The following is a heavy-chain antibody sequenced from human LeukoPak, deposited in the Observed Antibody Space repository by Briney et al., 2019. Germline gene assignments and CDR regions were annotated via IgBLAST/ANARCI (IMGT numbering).Heavy chain of an antibody. V-gene: IGHV4-61*08. Sequence: PSQTLSLTCTVSGGSISSGGYYWSWIRQPPGKGLEWIGYIYYSGSTNYNPSLKSRVTISVDTSKNQFSLKLSSVTAADTAVYYCARLGYCGGDCYYDAFDIWGQGTMVTVSS. CDR3: ARLGYCGGDCYYDAFDI. CDR1: GGSISSGGYY. CDR2: IYYSGST. D-gene: IGHD2-21*02. J-gene: IGHJ3*02.